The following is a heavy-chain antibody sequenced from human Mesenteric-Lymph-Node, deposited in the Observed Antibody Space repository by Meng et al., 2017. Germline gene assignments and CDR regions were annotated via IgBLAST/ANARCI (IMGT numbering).Heavy chain of an antibody. CDR3: ARDLGGRYSGYSALDY. D-gene: IGHD5-12*01. CDR1: GYTFTSYY. CDR2: INPSGGST. Sequence: ASVKVSCKASGYTFTSYYMHWVRQAPGQGLEWMGIINPSGGSTSYAQKFQGRVTMTRDTSTSTVYMELSSLRSEDTAVYYCARDLGGRYSGYSALDYWGQGTLVTVSS. J-gene: IGHJ4*02. V-gene: IGHV1-46*01.